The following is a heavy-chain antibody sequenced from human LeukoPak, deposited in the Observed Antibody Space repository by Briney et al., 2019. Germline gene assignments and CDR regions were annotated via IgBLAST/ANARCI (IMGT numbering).Heavy chain of an antibody. CDR3: ATAVRAGYSSGWYMPFDY. Sequence: ASVKVSCKVSGYTLTELSMHWVRQAPGKGLEWLGGFDPEDGETVYAQKFQGRVTMTEDTSTDTAYMELSRLRSEDTAVYYCATAVRAGYSSGWYMPFDYWGQGTLVTVSS. CDR1: GYTLTELS. V-gene: IGHV1-24*01. D-gene: IGHD6-19*01. J-gene: IGHJ4*02. CDR2: FDPEDGET.